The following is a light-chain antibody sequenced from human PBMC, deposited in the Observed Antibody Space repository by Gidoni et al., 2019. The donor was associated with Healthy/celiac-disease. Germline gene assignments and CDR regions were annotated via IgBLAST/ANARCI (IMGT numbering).Light chain of an antibody. CDR2: NAS. CDR1: QMVSSY. V-gene: IGKV3-11*01. CDR3: QQRSNWPPS. J-gene: IGKJ2*03. Sequence: EIVLTQSPATLSLSPGERATLSCSASQMVSSYLAWYQQQPGKAPRLLIYNASSGSGTDFTLTISSLELEDFAVYYCQQRSNWPPSFGQGTKLEIK.